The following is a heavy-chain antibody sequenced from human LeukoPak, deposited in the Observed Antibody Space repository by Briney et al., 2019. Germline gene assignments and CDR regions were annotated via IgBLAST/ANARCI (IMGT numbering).Heavy chain of an antibody. D-gene: IGHD6-19*01. CDR3: ARVASDSSGWYHFDY. V-gene: IGHV3-23*05. CDR1: GFTFSSYA. J-gene: IGHJ4*02. CDR2: IGSDNKP. Sequence: GGSLRLSCESAGFTFSSYAMTWVRQAPGQGLELVSSIGSDNKPHYSESVKGRFAISRDNSKSMLFLQLNSLRAEDTAVYYCARVASDSSGWYHFDYWGQGTLVTVSP.